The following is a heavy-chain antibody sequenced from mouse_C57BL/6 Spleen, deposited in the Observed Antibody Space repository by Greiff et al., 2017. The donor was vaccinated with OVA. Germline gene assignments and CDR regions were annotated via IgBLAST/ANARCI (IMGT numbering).Heavy chain of an antibody. CDR2: IRSKSSNYAT. D-gene: IGHD2-1*01. CDR1: GFTFNTYA. Sequence: EVQRVESGGGLVQPKGSLKLSCAASGFTFNTYAMHWVRQAPGKGLEWVARIRSKSSNYATYYADSVKDRFTISRDDSQSMLYLQMNNLKTEDTAMYYCVREGDYGNYPYYAMDYWGQGTSVTVSS. V-gene: IGHV10-3*01. J-gene: IGHJ4*01. CDR3: VREGDYGNYPYYAMDY.